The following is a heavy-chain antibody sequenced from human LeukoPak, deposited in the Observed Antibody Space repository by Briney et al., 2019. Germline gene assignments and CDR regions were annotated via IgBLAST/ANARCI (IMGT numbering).Heavy chain of an antibody. CDR1: GFTFSDYY. CDR2: IYYSGST. V-gene: IGHV4-38-2*02. J-gene: IGHJ5*02. Sequence: SGGSLRLSCAASGFTFSDYYMSWIRQAPGKGLEWIGSIYYSGSTYYNPSLKSRVTISVDTSKNQFSLKLSSVTAADTAVYYCARDGMQQLVHGFDPWGQGTLVTVSS. D-gene: IGHD6-13*01. CDR3: ARDGMQQLVHGFDP.